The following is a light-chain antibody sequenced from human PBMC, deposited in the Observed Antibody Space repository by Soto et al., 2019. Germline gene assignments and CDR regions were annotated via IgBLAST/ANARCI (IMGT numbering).Light chain of an antibody. CDR2: DND. CDR3: ATWDRSLSVGV. CDR1: SSNIRNNY. Sequence: QRLLTQLASVSATPRQKVTISGSGSSSNIRNNYVFWYQQLPGTATKLLIYDNDKRPSGIPDRFSGSKSGTSATLGITGLQTGDEGDYYSATWDRSLSVGVFGGGTQLTVL. V-gene: IGLV1-51*01. J-gene: IGLJ2*01.